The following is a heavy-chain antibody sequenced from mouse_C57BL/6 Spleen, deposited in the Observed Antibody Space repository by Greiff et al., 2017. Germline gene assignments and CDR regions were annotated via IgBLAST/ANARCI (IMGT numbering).Heavy chain of an antibody. V-gene: IGHV1-69*01. Sequence: QVQLQQPGAELVMPGASVKLSCKASGYTFTSYWMHWVKQRPGQGLEWIGEIDPSDSYTNYNQKFKGKSTLTVDKSSSTAYMQLSSLTSEDSAVYYCGRYDGYFLYAMDYWGQGTSVTVSS. D-gene: IGHD2-3*01. CDR1: GYTFTSYW. CDR2: IDPSDSYT. CDR3: GRYDGYFLYAMDY. J-gene: IGHJ4*01.